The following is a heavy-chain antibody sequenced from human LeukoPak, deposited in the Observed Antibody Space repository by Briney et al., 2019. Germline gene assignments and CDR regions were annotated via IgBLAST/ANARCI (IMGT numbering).Heavy chain of an antibody. D-gene: IGHD3-10*01. Sequence: GGSLRLSCAASGFTFSSYAMSWVRQAPGKGLEWVSAISGSGGSTYYADSVKGRFTISRDNSKNTLYLQMNSLRAEDTAVYYCARVGGSGSYPFWGQGTLVTVSS. CDR1: GFTFSSYA. V-gene: IGHV3-23*01. J-gene: IGHJ4*02. CDR3: ARVGGSGSYPF. CDR2: ISGSGGST.